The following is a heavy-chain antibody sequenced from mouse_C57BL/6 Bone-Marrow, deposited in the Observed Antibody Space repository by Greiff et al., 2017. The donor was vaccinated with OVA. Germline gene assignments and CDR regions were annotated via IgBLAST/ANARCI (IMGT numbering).Heavy chain of an antibody. CDR1: GYTFTSYY. D-gene: IGHD1-1*01. Sequence: LEQSGPELVKPGASVKISCKASGYTFTSYYIHWVKQRPGQGLEWIGWIYPGSGNTKYNQKFKGKATLTADTSSSTAYMQLSSLTSEDSAVFCCACVSTVADDWYFDVWGTGTTVTVSS. CDR3: ACVSTVADDWYFDV. J-gene: IGHJ1*03. CDR2: IYPGSGNT. V-gene: IGHV1-66*01.